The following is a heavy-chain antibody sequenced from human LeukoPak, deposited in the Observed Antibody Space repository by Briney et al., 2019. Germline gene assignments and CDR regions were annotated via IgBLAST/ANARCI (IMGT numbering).Heavy chain of an antibody. D-gene: IGHD1-26*01. CDR2: IKQGGSEK. V-gene: IGHV3-7*01. CDR3: ARVQWELRGVGSYFEY. CDR1: GFTFSSYW. J-gene: IGHJ4*02. Sequence: SGGCLRLSCVVSGFTFSSYWMSWVRQAPGKGLEWVANIKQGGSEKSYVDSVKGRFTMSRDNAKNSLYLQMNSLRAEDTAVYYCARVQWELRGVGSYFEYWGQGALVSVS.